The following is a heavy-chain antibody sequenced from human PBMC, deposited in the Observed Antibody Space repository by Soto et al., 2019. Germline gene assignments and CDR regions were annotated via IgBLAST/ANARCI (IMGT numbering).Heavy chain of an antibody. J-gene: IGHJ4*02. CDR2: ISGSGGST. CDR1: GFTFSSYA. Sequence: GGSLRLSCAASGFTFSSYAMSWVRQAPGKGLEWVSAISGSGGSTYYADSVKGRFTISRDNSKNTLYLQMNSLRAEDTAVYHCAKDYYDSSGYYYSYYFDYWGQGTLVTVSS. CDR3: AKDYYDSSGYYYSYYFDY. D-gene: IGHD3-22*01. V-gene: IGHV3-23*01.